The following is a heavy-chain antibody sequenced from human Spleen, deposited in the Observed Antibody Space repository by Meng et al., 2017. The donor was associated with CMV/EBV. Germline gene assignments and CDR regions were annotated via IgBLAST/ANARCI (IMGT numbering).Heavy chain of an antibody. V-gene: IGHV4-59*11. CDR3: AREGNSSGKYYYYYYGLDV. Sequence: GSLRLSCIVSGGSISNHYWSWIRQPPGKGLEWIEYIYYSGTTNYNPSLKSRVTMSVDVSKNQFSLKLSSVTAADTAVYYCAREGNSSGKYYYYYYGLDVWGHGTPVTVSS. CDR2: IYYSGTT. D-gene: IGHD6-6*01. J-gene: IGHJ6*02. CDR1: GGSISNHY.